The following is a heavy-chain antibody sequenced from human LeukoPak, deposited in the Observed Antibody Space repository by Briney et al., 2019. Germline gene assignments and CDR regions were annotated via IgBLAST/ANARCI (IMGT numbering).Heavy chain of an antibody. Sequence: GGSLRLSCVVSGFTFTTHGFHWVRQSPGKGLEWVSVIWHDGSRKEYADSVRGRFTISRDNSKLYLQMNSLRAEDTAIYYGARDIGNSGFHLDYWGQGTPVTVSS. V-gene: IGHV3-33*01. CDR1: GFTFTTHG. D-gene: IGHD5-12*01. J-gene: IGHJ4*02. CDR3: ARDIGNSGFHLDY. CDR2: IWHDGSRK.